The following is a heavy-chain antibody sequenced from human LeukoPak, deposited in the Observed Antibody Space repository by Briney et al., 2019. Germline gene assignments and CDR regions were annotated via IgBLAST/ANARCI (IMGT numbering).Heavy chain of an antibody. D-gene: IGHD1-26*01. J-gene: IGHJ4*02. CDR3: AKDPLSGSYRQYYFDY. Sequence: GGSLRLSCAASGFTFSSYAMSWVRQAPGKGLEWVSAISGSGGSTYYADSVKGRFTISRDNSKNTLYLQMNSLRAEDTAVYHCAKDPLSGSYRQYYFDYWGQGTLVTVSS. V-gene: IGHV3-23*01. CDR1: GFTFSSYA. CDR2: ISGSGGST.